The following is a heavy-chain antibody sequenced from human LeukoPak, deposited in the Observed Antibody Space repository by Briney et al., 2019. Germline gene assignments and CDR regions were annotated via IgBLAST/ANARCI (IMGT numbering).Heavy chain of an antibody. D-gene: IGHD1-26*01. CDR3: AREIVGATRPYYWYFDL. CDR1: GGSISSGDYY. CDR2: IYYSGST. V-gene: IGHV4-30-4*01. Sequence: SETLSLTCTVSGGSISSGDYYWSWIRQPPGKGLEWIGYIYYSGSTYYNPSLKSRVTISVDTSKNQFSLKLSSVTAADTAVYYCAREIVGATRPYYWYFDLWGRGTLVIVSS. J-gene: IGHJ2*01.